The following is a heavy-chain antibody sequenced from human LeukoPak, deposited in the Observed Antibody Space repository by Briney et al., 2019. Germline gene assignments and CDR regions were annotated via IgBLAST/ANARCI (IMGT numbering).Heavy chain of an antibody. CDR2: IIPIFGTA. J-gene: IGHJ4*02. V-gene: IGHV1-69*05. CDR1: GGTFSSYA. Sequence: GASVKVSCKASGGTFSSYAISWVRQAPGQGLEWMGRIIPIFGTANYAQKFQGRVTIATDESTSTAYMELNSLRSDDTAVYYCASRNYYYGSGSQPFDYWGQGTLVTVSS. CDR3: ASRNYYYGSGSQPFDY. D-gene: IGHD3-10*01.